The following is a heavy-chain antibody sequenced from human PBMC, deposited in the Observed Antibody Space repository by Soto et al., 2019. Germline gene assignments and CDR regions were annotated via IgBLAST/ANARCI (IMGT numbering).Heavy chain of an antibody. V-gene: IGHV4-59*01. CDR2: IYYSGST. CDR3: ARDLASDY. D-gene: IGHD3-3*02. Sequence: SETLSLTCTVSGGSISSYYWSWIRQPPGKGLEWIGYIYYSGSTNYNPSLKSRVTISVDTSKNQFSLKLSSVTAADTAVYYCARDLASDYWGQGTLVTVAS. CDR1: GGSISSYY. J-gene: IGHJ4*02.